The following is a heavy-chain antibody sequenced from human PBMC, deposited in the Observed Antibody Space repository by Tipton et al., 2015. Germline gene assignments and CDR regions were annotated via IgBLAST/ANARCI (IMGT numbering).Heavy chain of an antibody. D-gene: IGHD4-17*01. J-gene: IGHJ4*02. CDR2: LSYSGKT. V-gene: IGHV4-39*01. Sequence: TLSLTCTVSGGSISSSSYYWGWIRQPPGKGLEWIGSLSYSGKTDYNPPLRSRVTISVDTSKNQFSLRLSSVTAADTAVYYCARRAGYGDHFDYWGRGTLVTVSP. CDR3: ARRAGYGDHFDY. CDR1: GGSISSSSYY.